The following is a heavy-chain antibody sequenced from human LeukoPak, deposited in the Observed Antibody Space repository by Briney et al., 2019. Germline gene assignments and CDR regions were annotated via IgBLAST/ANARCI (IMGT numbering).Heavy chain of an antibody. J-gene: IGHJ4*02. CDR1: GYTFNSYG. CDR3: ARALYSDSSGYYPGLDH. D-gene: IGHD3-22*01. CDR2: ISNYNGDT. V-gene: IGHV1-18*01. Sequence: GASVKVSCKASGYTFNSYGFSWVRQAPGQGLEWVGWISNYNGDTRYAQKFRGRVTMTTDTSTRTSNMELRNLGSDDTAVYYCARALYSDSSGYYPGLDHWGQGTLVTVSS.